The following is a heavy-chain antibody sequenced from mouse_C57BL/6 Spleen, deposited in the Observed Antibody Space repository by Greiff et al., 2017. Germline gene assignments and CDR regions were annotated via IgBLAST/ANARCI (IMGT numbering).Heavy chain of an antibody. CDR3: ARNLITTVVAFDY. J-gene: IGHJ2*01. D-gene: IGHD1-1*01. V-gene: IGHV5-17*01. CDR1: GFTFSDYG. Sequence: EVKLMESGGGLVKPGGSLKLSCAASGFTFSDYGMHWVRQAPEKGLEWVAYISSGSSTIYYADTVKGRFTISRDNAKNTLFLHMTSLRSEDTAMYYCARNLITTVVAFDYWGQGTTLTVSS. CDR2: ISSGSSTI.